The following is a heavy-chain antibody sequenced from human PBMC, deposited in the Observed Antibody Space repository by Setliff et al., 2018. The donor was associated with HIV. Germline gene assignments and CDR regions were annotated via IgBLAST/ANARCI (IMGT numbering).Heavy chain of an antibody. CDR2: ISAYSGET. Sequence: ASVKVSCKTSGFAFTNYGFTWVRQAPGPGLEWMGWISAYSGETFSTLKFRDRVTLTTDTSTNTAHMELRSLTYGDTAVYFCARGWDYGVRKPEDWGQGTLVTGLL. J-gene: IGHJ4*02. CDR1: GFAFTNYG. CDR3: ARGWDYGVRKPED. D-gene: IGHD3-10*01. V-gene: IGHV1-18*01.